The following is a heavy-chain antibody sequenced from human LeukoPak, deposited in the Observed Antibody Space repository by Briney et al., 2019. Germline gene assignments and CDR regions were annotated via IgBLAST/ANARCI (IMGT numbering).Heavy chain of an antibody. D-gene: IGHD1-26*01. Sequence: SETLSLTCTVSGGSISNNYWSWIRQPPGKGLEWIGYIYTSGATNYNPSLKSRVTISLDTSKNQFSLKLSSVTAADTAVYYCARECSGSYSRHDAFDIWGQGTMVTVSS. J-gene: IGHJ3*02. CDR1: GGSISNNY. CDR3: ARECSGSYSRHDAFDI. CDR2: IYTSGAT. V-gene: IGHV4-4*08.